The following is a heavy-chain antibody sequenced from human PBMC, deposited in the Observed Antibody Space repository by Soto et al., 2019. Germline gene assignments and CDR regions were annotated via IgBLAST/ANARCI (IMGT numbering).Heavy chain of an antibody. V-gene: IGHV3-7*01. Sequence: LRLSCAASGFTFSSYWMSWVRQAPGKGLEWVANIKQDGSEKFYVDSVKGRFTISRDNAKNSLYLQMNSLRAEDTAVYYCARLYDSSGYYLDSWGQGTLVTVSS. J-gene: IGHJ4*02. CDR3: ARLYDSSGYYLDS. D-gene: IGHD3-22*01. CDR2: IKQDGSEK. CDR1: GFTFSSYW.